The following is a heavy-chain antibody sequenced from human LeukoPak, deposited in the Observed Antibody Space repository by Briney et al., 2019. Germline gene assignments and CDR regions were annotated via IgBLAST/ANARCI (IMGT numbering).Heavy chain of an antibody. CDR2: ISGSGGST. CDR1: GGSISSGSYY. J-gene: IGHJ3*02. V-gene: IGHV3-23*01. CDR3: AKDLPHIVVVPAADAFDI. D-gene: IGHD2-2*01. Sequence: SSETLSLTCTVSGGSISSGSYYWSWIRQPAGKGLEWVSAISGSGGSTYYTDSVKGRFTISRDNSKNTLYLQMNSLRAEDTAVYYCAKDLPHIVVVPAADAFDIWGQGTMVTVSS.